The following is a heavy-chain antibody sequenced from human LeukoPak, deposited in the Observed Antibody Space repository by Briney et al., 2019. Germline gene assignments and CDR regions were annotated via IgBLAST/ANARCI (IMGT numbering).Heavy chain of an antibody. D-gene: IGHD2-21*02. Sequence: RSSETLSLTCTVSGGSISSGGYYWSWIRQHPGKGLEWIGYIYYSGSTYYNPSLKSRVTISADTSKNQFSLNLSSVTAADTAVYYCARAMGISVTAKFFFDYWGQGTLVTVSS. CDR3: ARAMGISVTAKFFFDY. V-gene: IGHV4-31*03. CDR2: IYYSGST. CDR1: GGSISSGGYY. J-gene: IGHJ4*02.